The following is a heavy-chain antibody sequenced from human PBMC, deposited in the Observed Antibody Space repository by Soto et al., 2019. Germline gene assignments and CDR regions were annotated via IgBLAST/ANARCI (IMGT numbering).Heavy chain of an antibody. CDR3: ASGIAAAGTFDY. J-gene: IGHJ4*02. D-gene: IGHD6-13*01. Sequence: SETLSLTCTVSGGSISSSSYYWGWIRQPPGKGLEWIGSIYYSGSTYYNPSLKSRVTISVDTSKNQFSLKLSSVTAADTAVYYCASGIAAAGTFDYWGQGTLVTVSS. CDR1: GGSISSSSYY. V-gene: IGHV4-39*01. CDR2: IYYSGST.